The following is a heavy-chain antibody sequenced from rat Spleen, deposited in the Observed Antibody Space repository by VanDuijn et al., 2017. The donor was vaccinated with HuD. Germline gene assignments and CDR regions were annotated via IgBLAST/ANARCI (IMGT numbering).Heavy chain of an antibody. CDR1: GFTFNNYW. CDR3: ARRPYYDGAYYPFAY. CDR2: ITSAGEIT. Sequence: EVQLVESGGGLVQPGRSLKLSCVASGFTFNNYWMTWIRQAPGKGLEWIASITSAGEITYYPDSVKGRFTLSRDNAKSTLYLQMDSLRSEDTATYYCARRPYYDGAYYPFAYWGQGTLVTVSS. J-gene: IGHJ3*01. D-gene: IGHD1-12*02. V-gene: IGHV5-31*01.